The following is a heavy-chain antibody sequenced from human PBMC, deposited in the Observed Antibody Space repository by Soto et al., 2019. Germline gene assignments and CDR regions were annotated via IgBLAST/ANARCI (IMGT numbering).Heavy chain of an antibody. D-gene: IGHD2-15*01. CDR2: IQSGGPT. CDR3: ARDDVLCDGGRCYGVPLDG. J-gene: IGHJ6*04. Sequence: GGSLRLSCAASGFTVSSKYMSWVRQAPGKELEWVSLIQSGGPTYYADSVKGRFTISRDTSENTLHLQMDSLRAEDTAVYYCARDDVLCDGGRCYGVPLDGWGKGTTVTVSS. V-gene: IGHV3-66*01. CDR1: GFTVSSKY.